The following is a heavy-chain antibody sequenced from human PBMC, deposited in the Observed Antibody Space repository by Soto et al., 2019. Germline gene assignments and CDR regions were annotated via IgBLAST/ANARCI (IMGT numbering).Heavy chain of an antibody. Sequence: GASVKVSCKSSGYTFTSYYMHWVRQAPGQGLEWMGIINPSGGSTSYAQKFQGRVTMTRDTSTSTVYMELSSLRSEDTAVYYCASAWPGDGYDYWGQGTLVTVSS. CDR3: ASAWPGDGYDY. CDR2: INPSGGST. V-gene: IGHV1-46*01. CDR1: GYTFTSYY. D-gene: IGHD3-10*01. J-gene: IGHJ4*02.